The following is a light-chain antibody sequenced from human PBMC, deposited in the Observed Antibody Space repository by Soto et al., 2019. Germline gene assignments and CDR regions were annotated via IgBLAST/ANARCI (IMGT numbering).Light chain of an antibody. Sequence: QSVPTQPPSASGTSGQSVTISCSGSSSNIGVNTVSWYQQLPGTAPKLLIQNNNQRPSGVPDRFSGSKSGTSASLVLSGLQSDDEAEYYCAAWDDSLNGVLFGGGTKLTVL. CDR3: AAWDDSLNGVL. J-gene: IGLJ2*01. CDR1: SSNIGVNT. CDR2: NNN. V-gene: IGLV1-44*01.